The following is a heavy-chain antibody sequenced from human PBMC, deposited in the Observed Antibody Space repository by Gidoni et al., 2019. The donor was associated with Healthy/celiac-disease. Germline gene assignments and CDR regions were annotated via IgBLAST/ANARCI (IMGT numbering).Heavy chain of an antibody. J-gene: IGHJ4*02. CDR1: GCHLSSCRYY. CDR3: ARRDPRGVLRYFDWLSPIDY. CDR2: IDYSGST. V-gene: IGHV4-39*01. Sequence: QLQLQEAGPGLVKPSETLSLTCNVSGCHLSSCRYYWGWIRQPPGKGLEWIGSIDYSGSTYYNPSLKSRVTISVDTSKNQFSLKLSSVTAADTAVYYCARRDPRGVLRYFDWLSPIDYWCQGTLVTVSS. D-gene: IGHD3-9*01.